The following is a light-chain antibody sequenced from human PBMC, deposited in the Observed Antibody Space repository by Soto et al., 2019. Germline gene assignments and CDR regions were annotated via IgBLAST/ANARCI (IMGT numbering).Light chain of an antibody. CDR3: MQGTHLYT. CDR1: QSLVSSDGNTY. CDR2: KVS. J-gene: IGKJ2*01. Sequence: DVVMTQSPLSLPVTLGQPASISCRSSQSLVSSDGNTYFSWFQQRPGQSPRRLIYKVSNRDSGVPDRFSGSGSCTDFTLKISRVEAEDVGVYYCMQGTHLYTFGQGTKLEIK. V-gene: IGKV2-30*01.